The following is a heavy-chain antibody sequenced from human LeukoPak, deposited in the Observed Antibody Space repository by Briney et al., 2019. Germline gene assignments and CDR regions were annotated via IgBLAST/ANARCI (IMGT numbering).Heavy chain of an antibody. CDR2: ISGSGGST. Sequence: GGSLRLSCAASGFTFSSYAMSWVRQAPGKGLEWVSAISGSGGSTYYADSVKGRFTISRDNSKNTLYLQMNSLRAEDTAVYYCAKDGAVLLWFGALPADYWGQGTLVTVSS. V-gene: IGHV3-23*01. CDR3: AKDGAVLLWFGALPADY. D-gene: IGHD3-10*01. CDR1: GFTFSSYA. J-gene: IGHJ4*02.